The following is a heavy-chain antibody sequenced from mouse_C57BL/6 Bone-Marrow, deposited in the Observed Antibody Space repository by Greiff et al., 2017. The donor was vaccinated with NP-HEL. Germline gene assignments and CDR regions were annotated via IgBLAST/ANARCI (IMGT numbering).Heavy chain of an antibody. Sequence: VQLKESGGGLVQPGGSLKLSCAASGFTFSDYGMAWVRQAPRKGPEWVAFISNLAYSIYYADTVTGRFTISRENAKNTLYLEMSSLRSEDTAMYYCARRYYGSSYAMDYWGQGTSVTVSS. CDR3: ARRYYGSSYAMDY. D-gene: IGHD1-1*01. CDR1: GFTFSDYG. J-gene: IGHJ4*01. V-gene: IGHV5-15*01. CDR2: ISNLAYSI.